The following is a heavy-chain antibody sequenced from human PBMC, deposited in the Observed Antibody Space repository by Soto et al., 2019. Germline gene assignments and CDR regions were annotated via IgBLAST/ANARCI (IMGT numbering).Heavy chain of an antibody. CDR1: GFSLSTSGVG. CDR3: AHRPDGPVDFDY. CDR2: IYWNDDK. Sequence: GSGPTLVNPTQTLTLTCTFSGFSLSTSGVGVGWIRQPPGKALEWLALIYWNDDKRYSPSLKSRLTITKDASKNQVVLTMTNMDPVDTATYYCAHRPDGPVDFDYWGQGTLVTVSS. D-gene: IGHD2-15*01. J-gene: IGHJ4*02. V-gene: IGHV2-5*01.